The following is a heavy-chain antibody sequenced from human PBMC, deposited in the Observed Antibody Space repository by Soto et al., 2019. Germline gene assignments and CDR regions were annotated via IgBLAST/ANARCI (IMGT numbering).Heavy chain of an antibody. CDR1: GITFSSYW. CDR3: GRENSGIFGVDD. J-gene: IGHJ4*02. CDR2: IKQDGSEK. Sequence: RLSCAASGITFSSYWMSWVRQAPGKGLERVANIKQDGSEKYYVDSVKGRFTISRDNAKNSLYLQMNSLRAEDTAVYYCGRENSGIFGVDDSGPGTLVSVSS. D-gene: IGHD3-3*01. V-gene: IGHV3-7*03.